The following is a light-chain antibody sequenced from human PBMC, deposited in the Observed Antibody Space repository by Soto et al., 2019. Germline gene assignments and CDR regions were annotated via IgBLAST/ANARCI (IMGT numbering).Light chain of an antibody. CDR3: QQYGSSST. CDR1: QSVSTY. V-gene: IGKV3-20*01. Sequence: ESVLTQSPATLSLSPGERATLSCRSSQSVSTYLAWYQQKPGQAPRLLIYGASSRPTGIPDRFSGSGSGTDFTLTISRLEPEDFAVYYCQQYGSSSTFGQGTRLEIK. CDR2: GAS. J-gene: IGKJ5*01.